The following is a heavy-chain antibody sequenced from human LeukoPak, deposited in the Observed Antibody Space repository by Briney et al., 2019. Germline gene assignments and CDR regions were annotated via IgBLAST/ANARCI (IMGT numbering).Heavy chain of an antibody. V-gene: IGHV1-69*13. D-gene: IGHD6-13*01. Sequence: ASVKVSCKASGGTFSSYAISWVRQAPGQGLEWMGGIIPIFGTANYAQKFQGRVTITADESTSTAYMELSSLRSEDTAVYYCAGGGYSSPILDYWGQGTLVTVSS. CDR3: AGGGYSSPILDY. J-gene: IGHJ4*02. CDR2: IIPIFGTA. CDR1: GGTFSSYA.